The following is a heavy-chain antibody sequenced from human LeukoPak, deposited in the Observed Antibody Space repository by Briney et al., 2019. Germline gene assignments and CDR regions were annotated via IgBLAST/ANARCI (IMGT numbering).Heavy chain of an antibody. D-gene: IGHD6-19*01. J-gene: IGHJ4*02. CDR2: IYTSGST. V-gene: IGHV4-61*02. CDR1: GNSISSGDNY. Sequence: SETLSLTCTVSGNSISSGDNYWSWIRQPAGKGLEWIGRIYTSGSTNYNPSLKSRVTISGDTSKNQFSLKLSSVTAADTAVYYCARGGGAVALFDHWGQGTLVTVSS. CDR3: ARGGGAVALFDH.